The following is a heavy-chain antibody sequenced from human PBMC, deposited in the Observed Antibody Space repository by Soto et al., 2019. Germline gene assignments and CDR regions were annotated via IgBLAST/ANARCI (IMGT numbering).Heavy chain of an antibody. V-gene: IGHV3-74*01. CDR3: TSEAGYCSRTSCYRRAFDS. CDR1: GFTFSSHW. Sequence: EVQLVESGGDLVQPGGSLRLSCAASGFTFSSHWMHWVRRVPGKGLVWVSHINTDGGITGYADSVKGRFTISRDNAKNTLYLQMNGLRVEVTSVYYCTSEAGYCSRTSCYRRAFDSWGQGTMVTVSS. J-gene: IGHJ3*02. CDR2: INTDGGIT. D-gene: IGHD2-2*01.